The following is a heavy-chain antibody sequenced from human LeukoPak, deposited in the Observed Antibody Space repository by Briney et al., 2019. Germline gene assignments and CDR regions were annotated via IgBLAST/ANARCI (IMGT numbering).Heavy chain of an antibody. CDR3: AKDLGWAPFDY. D-gene: IGHD2-2*03. CDR2: ISYDGSNK. J-gene: IGHJ4*02. CDR1: GFTFSSYG. V-gene: IGHV3-30*18. Sequence: GRSLRLSCAASGFTFSSYGMHWVRQAPGKGLERVAVISYDGSNKYYADSVKGRFTISRDNSKNTLYLQMNSLRAEDTAVYYCAKDLGWAPFDYWGQGTLVTVSS.